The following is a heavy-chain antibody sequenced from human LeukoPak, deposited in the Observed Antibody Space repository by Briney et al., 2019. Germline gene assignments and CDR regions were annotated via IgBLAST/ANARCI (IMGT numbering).Heavy chain of an antibody. D-gene: IGHD1-26*01. CDR3: VREAAATLFDY. V-gene: IGHV3-21*01. CDR2: ISSSIRDI. J-gene: IGHJ4*02. Sequence: GGSLRLSCAASGFTFDDYGMSWVRQAPGKGLEWVAAISSSIRDIFNADSVKGRFSISRDNTHNSLSLRMNSLGAEDTAVYYCVREAAATLFDYWGQGTLVTVSS. CDR1: GFTFDDYG.